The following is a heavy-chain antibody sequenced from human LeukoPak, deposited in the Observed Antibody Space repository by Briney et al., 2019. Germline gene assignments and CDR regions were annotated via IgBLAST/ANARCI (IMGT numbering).Heavy chain of an antibody. CDR3: ARVYFSGYNWFDP. D-gene: IGHD2/OR15-2a*01. V-gene: IGHV1-18*01. J-gene: IGHJ5*02. CDR1: GYTFTSYG. CDR2: ISAYNGNT. Sequence: ASVKVSCKASGYTFTSYGISWVGPAPGQGLEWMGWISAYNGNTNYAQKLQGRVTMTTDTSTSTVYMEMRSLRSEDTAVYYCARVYFSGYNWFDPWGQGTLVTVSS.